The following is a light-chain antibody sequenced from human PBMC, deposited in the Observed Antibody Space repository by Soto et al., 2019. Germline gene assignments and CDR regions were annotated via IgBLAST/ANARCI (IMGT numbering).Light chain of an antibody. Sequence: DIVMTQSPLSLPVTPGEPASVSCRSSQSLLHSNGYNYLDWYLQKPGQSPQLLIYLGSNRASGVPDRFSGSGSGTDFTLKISRVEAEDVGIYYCMQALQTPFTFGPVTKVDI. CDR2: LGS. V-gene: IGKV2-28*01. J-gene: IGKJ3*01. CDR3: MQALQTPFT. CDR1: QSLLHSNGYNY.